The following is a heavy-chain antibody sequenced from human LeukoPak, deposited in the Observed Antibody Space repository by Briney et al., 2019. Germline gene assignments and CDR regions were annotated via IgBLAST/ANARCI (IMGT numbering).Heavy chain of an antibody. J-gene: IGHJ4*02. V-gene: IGHV3-23*01. Sequence: GGSLRLSCAASGFTFSSYAMSWVRQAPGKGLEWVSAIGGSGGSTYYADSVKGRFTISRDNSKNTLYLQMNSLRAEDTAVYYCAKDRGYSYGYPYYFDYWGQGTLVTVSS. CDR3: AKDRGYSYGYPYYFDY. CDR1: GFTFSSYA. D-gene: IGHD5-18*01. CDR2: IGGSGGST.